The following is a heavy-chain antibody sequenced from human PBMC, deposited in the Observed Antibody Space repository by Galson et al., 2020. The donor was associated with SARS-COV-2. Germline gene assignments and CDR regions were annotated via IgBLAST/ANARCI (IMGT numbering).Heavy chain of an antibody. V-gene: IGHV4-59*08. CDR2: IYDSGST. J-gene: IGHJ3*02. Sequence: SETLSLTCTVSGGSISSYFWNWIRQPPGKGLEWIGYIYDSGSTIYNPSLKSRVTISVDTSKNQFSLKLSSVTAADTAVYYCARHPSIAARSGAFDIWGQGTKVTVSS. CDR3: ARHPSIAARSGAFDI. D-gene: IGHD6-6*01. CDR1: GGSISSYF.